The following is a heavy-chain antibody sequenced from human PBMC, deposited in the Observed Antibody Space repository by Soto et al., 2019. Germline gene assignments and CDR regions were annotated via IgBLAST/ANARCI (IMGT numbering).Heavy chain of an antibody. D-gene: IGHD2-15*01. CDR1: GGSISSSSYY. CDR2: IYYSGST. J-gene: IGHJ5*02. CDR3: ARQDIVVVVAATWWFDP. V-gene: IGHV4-39*01. Sequence: QLQLQESGPGLVKPSETLSLTCTVSGGSISSSSYYWGWFRQPPGKGLGGIGSIYYSGSTYYNPSLKSRVTISVDTSKNQFSLKLSSVTAADTAVYYCARQDIVVVVAATWWFDPWGQGTLVTVSS.